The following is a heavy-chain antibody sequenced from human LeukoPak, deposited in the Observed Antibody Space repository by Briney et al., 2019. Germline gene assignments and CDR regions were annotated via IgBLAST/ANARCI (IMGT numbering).Heavy chain of an antibody. Sequence: KPSETLSLTCTVSGGSISSSSYYWGWIRQPPGKGLEWIGSIYYSGSTYYNPSLKSRVTISVDTSKNQFSLKLSSVTAADTAVYYCARHEKIQLWLHYFDYWGQGTLVTVSS. D-gene: IGHD5-18*01. CDR2: IYYSGST. CDR3: ARHEKIQLWLHYFDY. V-gene: IGHV4-39*01. J-gene: IGHJ4*02. CDR1: GGSISSSSYY.